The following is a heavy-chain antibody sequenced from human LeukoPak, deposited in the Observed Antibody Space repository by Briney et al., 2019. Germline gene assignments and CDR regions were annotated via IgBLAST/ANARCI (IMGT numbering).Heavy chain of an antibody. CDR1: GFTFSSYE. D-gene: IGHD3-3*01. J-gene: IGHJ4*02. CDR2: ISSSGSTI. CDR3: AKDATYYDFWSGYYIGYFDY. V-gene: IGHV3-48*03. Sequence: PGGSLRLSCAASGFTFSSYEMNWVRQAPGKGLEWVSYISSSGSTIYYADSVKGRFTISRDNAKNSLYLQMNSLRAEDTAVYYCAKDATYYDFWSGYYIGYFDYWGQGTLVTVSS.